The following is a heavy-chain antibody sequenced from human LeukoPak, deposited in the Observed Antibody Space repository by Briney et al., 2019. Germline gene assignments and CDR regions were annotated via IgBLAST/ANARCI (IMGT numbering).Heavy chain of an antibody. CDR2: IHRSGST. D-gene: IGHD2-15*01. V-gene: IGHV4-59*01. CDR1: PDSTTSNF. Sequence: PSETLSLTCTVSPDSTTSNFWSWVRQPPGKGLEWIGEIHRSGSTKYNPSFTSRVTISVDTSKNQFSLKLSSVNAADTAIYYCARDQRHCSGGGCYWESFDIWGQGTMVTVSS. CDR3: ARDQRHCSGGGCYWESFDI. J-gene: IGHJ3*02.